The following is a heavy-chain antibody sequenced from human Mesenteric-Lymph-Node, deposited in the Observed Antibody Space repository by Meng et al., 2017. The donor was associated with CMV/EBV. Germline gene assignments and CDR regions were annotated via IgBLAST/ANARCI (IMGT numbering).Heavy chain of an antibody. CDR2: ISTTGTRV. D-gene: IGHD3-10*01. CDR1: GFSLSDYS. CDR3: AKVGARYYFEY. Sequence: GESLKISCVVSGFSLSDYSMNWVRQAPGKGLEWISYISTTGTRVDYADSVKGRFAVSRDNAKKSVYLEMHSLRVEDTAVYYCAKVGARYYFEYWGRGTPVTVSS. J-gene: IGHJ4*02. V-gene: IGHV3-48*04.